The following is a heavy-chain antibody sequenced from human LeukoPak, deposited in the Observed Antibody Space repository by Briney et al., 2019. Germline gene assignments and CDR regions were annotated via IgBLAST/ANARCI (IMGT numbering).Heavy chain of an antibody. V-gene: IGHV3-23*01. CDR1: GFTFSNYA. D-gene: IGHD6-19*01. CDR2: ISGSGGGT. Sequence: PGGSLRLSCAASGFTFSNYAMSWVRQAPGKGLEWVSAISGSGGGTYNADSVKGRFTISRDNPKNTLYLQMNSLRAEDTAVYYCAKGLAQSLVPGGLYWGQGTLVTVSS. CDR3: AKGLAQSLVPGGLY. J-gene: IGHJ4*02.